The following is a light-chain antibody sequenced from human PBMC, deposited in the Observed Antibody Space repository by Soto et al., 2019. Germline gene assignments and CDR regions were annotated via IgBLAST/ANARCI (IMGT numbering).Light chain of an antibody. J-gene: IGKJ5*01. Sequence: DIQLTQSPSFLSASVGDRFTITCRASHDISSYLTWYQQKPGKAPTVLTYAASTLQGGVPSRFSGSGSGTEFTLTISSLQSEDFASYYCQQHKDYPLTCGRGTRLEIK. V-gene: IGKV1-9*01. CDR3: QQHKDYPLT. CDR2: AAS. CDR1: HDISSY.